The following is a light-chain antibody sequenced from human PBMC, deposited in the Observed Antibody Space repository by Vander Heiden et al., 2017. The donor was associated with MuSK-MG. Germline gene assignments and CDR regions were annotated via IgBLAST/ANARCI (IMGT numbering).Light chain of an antibody. Sequence: DIQMTPTPSSLSASVGDRVTITCQASQDISNYLSWYQQKPGKAPKLLIYDASNLETGVPSRFSGSGSGTDFTFTISSLQPEDFATYYCLQDYNHPWTFGQGTKVEIK. V-gene: IGKV1-33*01. CDR1: QDISNY. J-gene: IGKJ1*01. CDR3: LQDYNHPWT. CDR2: DAS.